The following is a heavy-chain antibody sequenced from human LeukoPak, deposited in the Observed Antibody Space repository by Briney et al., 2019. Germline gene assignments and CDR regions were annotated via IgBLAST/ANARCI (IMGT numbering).Heavy chain of an antibody. CDR2: ISYDGSTK. Sequence: PGRSLRLSCAASGFTFSNYGMHWVRQAPGKGLEWVAVISYDGSTKFYADSVKGRFTISRDNSKNTLDLQMFSLRAEDTAVYYCAKEPTSYRSDWYFQHWGQGTLVTVSS. V-gene: IGHV3-30*18. D-gene: IGHD6-25*01. CDR1: GFTFSNYG. CDR3: AKEPTSYRSDWYFQH. J-gene: IGHJ1*01.